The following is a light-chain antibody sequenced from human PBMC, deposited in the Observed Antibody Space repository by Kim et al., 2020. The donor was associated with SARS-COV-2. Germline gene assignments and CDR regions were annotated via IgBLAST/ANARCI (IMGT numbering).Light chain of an antibody. CDR1: QGVSSY. Sequence: SPGKRAALSCRASQGVSSYLAWYQQKPGQAPRLLIYDASNRATGIPARFSGSGPGTDFTLTISSLEPEDFAVYYCQQRSNWHPSTFGQGTRLEIK. CDR3: QQRSNWHPST. V-gene: IGKV3D-11*01. J-gene: IGKJ5*01. CDR2: DAS.